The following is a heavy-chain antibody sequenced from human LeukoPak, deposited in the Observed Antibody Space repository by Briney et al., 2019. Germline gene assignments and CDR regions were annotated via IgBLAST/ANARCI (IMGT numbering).Heavy chain of an antibody. Sequence: SETLSLTCTVSGGSISSSSYYWGWVRQPPGKGLEWIGSIYYSGSTYYNPSLKSRVTISVDTSKNQFSLKLSSVTAADTAVYYCARVGGGWYFTLDYYMDVWGKGTTVTVSS. CDR3: ARVGGGWYFTLDYYMDV. D-gene: IGHD6-19*01. V-gene: IGHV4-39*07. CDR2: IYYSGST. CDR1: GGSISSSSYY. J-gene: IGHJ6*03.